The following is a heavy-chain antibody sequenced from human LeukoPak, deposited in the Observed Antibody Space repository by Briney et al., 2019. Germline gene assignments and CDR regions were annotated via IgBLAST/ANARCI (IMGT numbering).Heavy chain of an antibody. CDR2: ISWDDDK. CDR3: PNRQYDILTGYSNWFDP. V-gene: IGHV2-5*02. D-gene: IGHD3-9*01. J-gene: IGHJ5*02. Sequence: YGPTLVKPTQTLTLTCTFSGFSLSTSGVGVGWIRQPPGKALEWLALISWDDDKRYSPSLKRRLTIHKDHSNKPVVLTMTNMDAVDTFFFFKPNRQYDILTGYSNWFDPWGQGTLVTVSS. CDR1: GFSLSTSGVG.